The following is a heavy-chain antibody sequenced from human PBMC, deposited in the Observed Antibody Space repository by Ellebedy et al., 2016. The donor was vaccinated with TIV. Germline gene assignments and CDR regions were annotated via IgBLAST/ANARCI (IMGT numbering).Heavy chain of an antibody. CDR3: GRSGYGSGWSFDY. V-gene: IGHV1-2*02. J-gene: IGHJ4*02. CDR1: GYTFIGSY. D-gene: IGHD6-19*01. Sequence: AASVKVSCKASGYTFIGSYMHWVRQAPGQGLEWMGWINPKNGDTSYAQKFQGRVTMTRDPSISTADMELSRLGSDETAVYYCGRSGYGSGWSFDYWGQGTLVTVSS. CDR2: INPKNGDT.